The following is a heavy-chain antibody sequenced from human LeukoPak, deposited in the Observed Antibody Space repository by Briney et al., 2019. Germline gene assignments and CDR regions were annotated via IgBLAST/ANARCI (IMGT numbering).Heavy chain of an antibody. CDR2: IKSDGSST. Sequence: AGGSLRLSCAASGLTFSNYWMHWVRQAPGKGPVWVSRIKSDGSSTRFADSVQGRFTISRDNGKNTLYLQMNSLRAEDTAVYYCARGGETNNWYPGYFDHWGQGALVTVSS. V-gene: IGHV3-74*01. CDR1: GLTFSNYW. D-gene: IGHD1-1*01. CDR3: ARGGETNNWYPGYFDH. J-gene: IGHJ4*02.